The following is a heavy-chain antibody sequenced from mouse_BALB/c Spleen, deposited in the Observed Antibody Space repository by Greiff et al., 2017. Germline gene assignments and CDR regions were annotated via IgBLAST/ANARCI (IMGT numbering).Heavy chain of an antibody. CDR3: ARSDYASVAY. CDR1: GFTFSSYA. CDR2: ISSGGSYT. D-gene: IGHD1-1*02. Sequence: EVQVVESGGGLVKPGGSLKLSCAASGFTFSSYAMSWVRQTPEKRLEWVATISSGGSYTYYPDSVKGRFTISRDNAKNTLYLQMSSLRSEDTAMYYCARSDYASVAYWGQGTLVTVSA. J-gene: IGHJ3*01. V-gene: IGHV5-9-3*01.